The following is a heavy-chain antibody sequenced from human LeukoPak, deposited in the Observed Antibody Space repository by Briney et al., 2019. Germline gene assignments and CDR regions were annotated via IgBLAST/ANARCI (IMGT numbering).Heavy chain of an antibody. J-gene: IGHJ4*02. CDR2: IYPGDSDT. Sequence: GESLKISCKGSGYSFTSYWIGWVRQMPGKGLEWMGIIYPGDSDTRYSPSFQGQVTISADKSISTAYLQWSSLKASDTAMYYCARHSLRDGTMVRGLPDYWGQGTLVTVSS. CDR1: GYSFTSYW. D-gene: IGHD3-10*01. V-gene: IGHV5-51*01. CDR3: ARHSLRDGTMVRGLPDY.